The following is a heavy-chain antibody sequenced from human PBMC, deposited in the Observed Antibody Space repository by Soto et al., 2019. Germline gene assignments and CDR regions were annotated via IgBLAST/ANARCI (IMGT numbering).Heavy chain of an antibody. CDR1: GFTFSSYA. CDR2: FSGGRDTT. V-gene: IGHV3-23*01. CDR3: AKATSATCTGSICYSFDY. J-gene: IGHJ4*02. D-gene: IGHD2-21*01. Sequence: GGSLSLSCVASGFTFSSYAMSWVRQAPGQRLEWVATFSGGRDTTWHADSVKGRFTVSGDSSKNTLSLQMNSLRPEDTALYYCAKATSATCTGSICYSFDYWGQGTLVTVSS.